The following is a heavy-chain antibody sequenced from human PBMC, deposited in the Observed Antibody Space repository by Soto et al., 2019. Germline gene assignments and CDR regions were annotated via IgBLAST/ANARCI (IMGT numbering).Heavy chain of an antibody. J-gene: IGHJ4*02. D-gene: IGHD2-8*02. CDR2: IWYDGSLH. Sequence: VQLVESGGGVVQPGRSLRLSCAASGFTFSTYGMHWVRQAPGKGLEWVALIWYDGSLHYYADSVKGRFTISRDNSKNTLYLQMSSLRVEDTAAYYCARDRRAHGAVYYFDNWGQGALVTVSS. CDR1: GFTFSTYG. V-gene: IGHV3-33*01. CDR3: ARDRRAHGAVYYFDN.